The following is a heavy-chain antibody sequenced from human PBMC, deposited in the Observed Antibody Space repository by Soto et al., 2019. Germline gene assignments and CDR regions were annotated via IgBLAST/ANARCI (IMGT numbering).Heavy chain of an antibody. CDR2: ISGSGGST. D-gene: IGHD3-16*02. Sequence: PGGSLRLSCAASGFTFSSYAMSWVRQAPGKGLEWVSAISGSGGSTYYADSVKGRFTISRDNSKNTLYLQMNSLRAEDTAVYYCAKPFMITFGGVIVISYFDYWGQGTLVTVSS. J-gene: IGHJ4*02. CDR1: GFTFSSYA. V-gene: IGHV3-23*01. CDR3: AKPFMITFGGVIVISYFDY.